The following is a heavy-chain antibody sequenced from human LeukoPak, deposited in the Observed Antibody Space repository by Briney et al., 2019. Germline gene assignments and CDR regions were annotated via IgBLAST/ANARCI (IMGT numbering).Heavy chain of an antibody. CDR1: GFTFSSYA. J-gene: IGHJ4*02. D-gene: IGHD3-3*01. CDR3: AKNYDFWSGYFDY. CDR2: ISGSGGST. Sequence: GGSLRLSCAASGFTFSSYAMSWVRQAPGKGLEWVLAISGSGGSTYYADSVKGRFTISRDNSKNTLYLQMNSLRAEDTAVYYCAKNYDFWSGYFDYWGQGTLVTVSS. V-gene: IGHV3-23*01.